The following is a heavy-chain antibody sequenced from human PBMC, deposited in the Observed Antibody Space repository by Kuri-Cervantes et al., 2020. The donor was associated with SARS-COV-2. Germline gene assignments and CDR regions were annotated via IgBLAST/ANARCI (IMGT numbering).Heavy chain of an antibody. D-gene: IGHD6-6*01. CDR3: AKDPASLRRQLGGSSNYYGMDV. CDR1: GFTFSSYW. CDR2: IKHDGGEE. J-gene: IGHJ6*02. Sequence: GGSLRLSCAVSGFTFSSYWMSWVRQAPGKGLEWVADIKHDGGEEYYVDSVKGRFTISRDNSKNTLYLQMNSLRAEDTAVYYSAKDPASLRRQLGGSSNYYGMDVWGQGTTVTISS. V-gene: IGHV3-7*01.